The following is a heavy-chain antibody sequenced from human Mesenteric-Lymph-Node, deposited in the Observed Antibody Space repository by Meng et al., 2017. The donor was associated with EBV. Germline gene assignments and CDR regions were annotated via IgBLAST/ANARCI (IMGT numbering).Heavy chain of an antibody. CDR1: GSSLTSYW. V-gene: IGHV5-51*01. CDR3: ARQQGNSGGDY. CDR2: IYPGDSDT. Sequence: GARGQKPGESLRIAFNGSGSSLTSYWIGWVRQMPGKGLEWMGFIYPGDSDTRYSPSFQGQVTISADKSISTAYLQWSSLKASDTAMYYCARQQGNSGGDYWGQGTLVTV. D-gene: IGHD4-23*01. J-gene: IGHJ4*02.